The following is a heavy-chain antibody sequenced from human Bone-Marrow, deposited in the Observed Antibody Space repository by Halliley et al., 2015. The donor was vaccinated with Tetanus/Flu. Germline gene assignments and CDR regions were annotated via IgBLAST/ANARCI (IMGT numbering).Heavy chain of an antibody. V-gene: IGHV1-46*01. D-gene: IGHD3-16*01. CDR3: ARVWDDYGGPLDY. CDR2: INNGADDT. CDR1: GYTFSSYY. J-gene: IGHJ4*02. Sequence: QLVQSGAEVKKPGASVRVSCKASGYTFSSYYMHWVRQAPGQGLEWMGRINNGADDTKYEQKFQGRVTMTRDTSTSTVYLELRSLRSEDTAIYYCARVWDDYGGPLDYWGRGTPVTVSS.